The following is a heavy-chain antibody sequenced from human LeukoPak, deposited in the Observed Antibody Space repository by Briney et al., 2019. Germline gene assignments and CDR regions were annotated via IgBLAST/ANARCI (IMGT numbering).Heavy chain of an antibody. J-gene: IGHJ4*02. CDR2: ITGSTRTT. D-gene: IGHD1-26*01. V-gene: IGHV3-23*01. CDR3: ARDLSVGSKPDLGFDY. Sequence: PGGSLRLSCAASGFLFNSYGMSWVRQAPGQGLEWVSSITGSTRTTYYTDSVKGRFIISRDNSKNTLYLQMNSLRAEDTAVYYCARDLSVGSKPDLGFDYWGQGTLVTVSS. CDR1: GFLFNSYG.